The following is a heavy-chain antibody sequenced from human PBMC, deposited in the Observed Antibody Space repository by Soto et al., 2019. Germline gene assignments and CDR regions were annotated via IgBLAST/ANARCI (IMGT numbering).Heavy chain of an antibody. CDR2: MNPNSGNT. V-gene: IGHV1-8*01. J-gene: IGHJ5*01. CDR1: GYTFATYD. CDR3: ARRDCYNSHKLAS. D-gene: IGHD2-21*01. Sequence: QVQLVQSGAEVKTPGASVKVSCKASGYTFATYDINWVRQAPGQGLEWMGWMNPNSGNTGYAQKFQGRLTMTRNTSLGVADMEMSSLRNEDTCVYECARRDCYNSHKLASWGHGTLVTV.